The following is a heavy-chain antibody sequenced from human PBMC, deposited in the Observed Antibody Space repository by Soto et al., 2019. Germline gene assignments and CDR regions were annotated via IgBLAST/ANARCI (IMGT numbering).Heavy chain of an antibody. D-gene: IGHD3-10*01. CDR1: GFTFSSNY. CDR2: IYSGGST. J-gene: IGHJ6*02. Sequence: EVQLEESGGGLVQPGGSLRLSCAASGFTFSSNYMSWVRQAPGKGLEWVSVIYSGGSTYYADSVKGRFTISRDNSKNTLYLQMNSLRAEDTAVYYCARDQGYYGSGRSYYYYGMDVWGQGTTVTVSS. CDR3: ARDQGYYGSGRSYYYYGMDV. V-gene: IGHV3-66*01.